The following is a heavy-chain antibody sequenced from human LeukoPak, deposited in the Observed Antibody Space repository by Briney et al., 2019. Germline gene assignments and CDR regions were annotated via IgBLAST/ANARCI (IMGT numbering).Heavy chain of an antibody. V-gene: IGHV3-30-3*01. CDR2: ISYDGSNK. D-gene: IGHD3-22*01. Sequence: GGSLGLSCAASGFTFSSYAMHWVRQAPGKGLEWVAVISYDGSNKYYADSVKGRFTISRDNSKNTLYLQMNSLRAEDTAVYYCAREYYYDSSGYLSRGRGYYYYGMDVWGQGTTVTVSS. J-gene: IGHJ6*02. CDR1: GFTFSSYA. CDR3: AREYYYDSSGYLSRGRGYYYYGMDV.